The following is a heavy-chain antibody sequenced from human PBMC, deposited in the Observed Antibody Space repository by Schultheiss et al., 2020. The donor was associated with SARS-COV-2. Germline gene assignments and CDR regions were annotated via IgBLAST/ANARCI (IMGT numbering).Heavy chain of an antibody. D-gene: IGHD2-21*01. V-gene: IGHV3-30*03. CDR3: VRDRWYCGGVDCSKVDY. Sequence: GGSLRLSCAASGFTFSSYGMHWVRQAPGKGLEWVTAISYDGSKKYYADSVKGRFIISRDNVEKTLFLQMNSLRAEDTAQYYCVRDRWYCGGVDCSKVDYWGQGTLVTVSS. CDR2: ISYDGSKK. CDR1: GFTFSSYG. J-gene: IGHJ4*02.